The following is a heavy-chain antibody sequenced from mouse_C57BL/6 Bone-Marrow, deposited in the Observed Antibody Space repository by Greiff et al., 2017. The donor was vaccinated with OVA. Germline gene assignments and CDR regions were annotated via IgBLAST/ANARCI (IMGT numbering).Heavy chain of an antibody. V-gene: IGHV1-81*01. Sequence: QVQLQQSGAELVRPGASVKLSCKASGYTFTSYGISWVKQRTGQGLEWIGEIYPRSGNTYYNEKFKGKATLTADKSSSTAYMELRSLTSAASAVDFGARGLSSPWFAYWCQGTLVTVTA. D-gene: IGHD1-1*01. CDR2: IYPRSGNT. CDR1: GYTFTSYG. J-gene: IGHJ3*01. CDR3: ARGLSSPWFAY.